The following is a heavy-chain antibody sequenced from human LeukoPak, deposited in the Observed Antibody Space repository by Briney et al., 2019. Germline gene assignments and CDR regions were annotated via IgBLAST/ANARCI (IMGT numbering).Heavy chain of an antibody. Sequence: PSETLSLTCTVSGGSISGYYWSWIRQPPGKGLEWIGYIYTSGSTNYNPSLKSRVTISVDTSKNQFSLKLSSVTAADTAVYYCARHKSIYDSSGYLAYWGQGTLVTVSS. J-gene: IGHJ4*02. V-gene: IGHV4-4*09. CDR1: GGSISGYY. D-gene: IGHD3-22*01. CDR2: IYTSGST. CDR3: ARHKSIYDSSGYLAY.